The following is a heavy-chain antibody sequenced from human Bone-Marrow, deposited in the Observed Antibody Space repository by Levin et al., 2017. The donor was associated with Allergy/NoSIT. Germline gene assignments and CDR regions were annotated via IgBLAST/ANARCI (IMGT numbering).Heavy chain of an antibody. V-gene: IGHV4-39*01. D-gene: IGHD6-19*01. CDR3: ARLSSELAVAGIHDAFDI. Sequence: SETLSLTCTVSGGSISSSSYYWGWIRQPPGKGLEWIGSIYYSGSTYYNPSLKSRVTISVDTSKNQFSLKLSSVTAADTAVYYCARLSSELAVAGIHDAFDIWGQGTMVTVSS. CDR2: IYYSGST. J-gene: IGHJ3*02. CDR1: GGSISSSSYY.